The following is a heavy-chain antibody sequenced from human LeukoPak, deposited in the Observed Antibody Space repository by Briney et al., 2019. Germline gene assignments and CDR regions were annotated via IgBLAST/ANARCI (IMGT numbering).Heavy chain of an antibody. Sequence: GESLKISCKGSGYSFTCYWIGWVRQMPGKGLEWMGISPSFQGQVTISADKSISTAYLQWSSLKASDTAMYYCARRASSSSCHDYWGQGTLVTVSS. V-gene: IGHV5-51*01. CDR3: ARRASSSSCHDY. CDR1: GYSFTCYW. J-gene: IGHJ4*02. D-gene: IGHD6-6*01.